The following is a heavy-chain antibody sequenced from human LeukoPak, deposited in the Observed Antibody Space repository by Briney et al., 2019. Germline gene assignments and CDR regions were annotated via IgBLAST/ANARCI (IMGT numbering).Heavy chain of an antibody. CDR2: INQSGST. CDR1: GGSFSGYY. Sequence: SETLSLTCAVYGGSFSGYYCSWIRQPPGKGLEWIGEINQSGSTNYNPSLKSRVTISVDTSKNQFSLKLSSATAADTAVYYCARGPMGILDYWGQGTLVTVSS. J-gene: IGHJ4*02. D-gene: IGHD3-10*01. CDR3: ARGPMGILDY. V-gene: IGHV4-34*01.